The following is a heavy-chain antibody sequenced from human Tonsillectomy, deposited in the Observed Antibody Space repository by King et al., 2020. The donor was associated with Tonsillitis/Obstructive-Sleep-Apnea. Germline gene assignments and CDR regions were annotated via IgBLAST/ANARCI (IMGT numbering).Heavy chain of an antibody. Sequence: VQLVESGAEVKKPGSSVKVSCKASGGTFSSYAISWVLQAPGQGLEWMGGIIPIFGTANYAQKFQGRVTIAADESTSTAYMELGSLGSEDTAVYYCARDSCSGGSCYYGSKYYFDYWGQGTLVTVSS. J-gene: IGHJ4*02. CDR3: ARDSCSGGSCYYGSKYYFDY. V-gene: IGHV1-69*01. D-gene: IGHD2-15*01. CDR2: IIPIFGTA. CDR1: GGTFSSYA.